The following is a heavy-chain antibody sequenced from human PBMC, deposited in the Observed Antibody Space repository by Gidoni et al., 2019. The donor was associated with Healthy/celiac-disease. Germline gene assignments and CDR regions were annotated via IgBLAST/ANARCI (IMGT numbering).Heavy chain of an antibody. CDR3: ARAHSSSWSIDGGYYGMDV. J-gene: IGHJ6*02. V-gene: IGHV4-4*07. Sequence: QVQLQESGPGLVKPSETLSLTCTVPGGSISSYYWSWIRQPAGKGLEWIGRIDTGGSTNYNPSLKSRVPMSVDTSKNQFSLKLSSVTAADTAVDYCARAHSSSWSIDGGYYGMDVWGQGTTVTVSS. CDR1: GGSISSYY. D-gene: IGHD6-13*01. CDR2: IDTGGST.